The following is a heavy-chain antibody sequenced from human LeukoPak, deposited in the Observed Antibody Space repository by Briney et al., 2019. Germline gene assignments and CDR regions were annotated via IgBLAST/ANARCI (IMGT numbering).Heavy chain of an antibody. Sequence: NPSETLSLTCGVYGGSFSDYYWSWIRQPPGKGLGWIGEINHSGSTNYNPSLKCRVTISVDTSKNQLSLKLSSVTAADTAVYYCARVRSSYDFWSGSNDYWGQGTLVTVSS. D-gene: IGHD3-3*01. J-gene: IGHJ4*02. CDR3: ARVRSSYDFWSGSNDY. CDR2: INHSGST. CDR1: GGSFSDYY. V-gene: IGHV4-34*01.